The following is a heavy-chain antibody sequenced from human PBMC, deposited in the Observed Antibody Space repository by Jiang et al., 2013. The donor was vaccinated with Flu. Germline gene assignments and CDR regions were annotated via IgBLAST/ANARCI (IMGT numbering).Heavy chain of an antibody. V-gene: IGHV4-59*01. CDR2: IYYNGGT. CDR3: ARSVGWMSASGTLSPFDY. CDR1: GGSITSYY. Sequence: PGLVKPSETLSLNCTVSGGSITSYYWSWIRQPPGKGLEWIGYIYYNGGTNYNPSLKGRVTISADASKTQISLNLHSLTAADTAVYYCARSVGWMSASGTLSPFDYWGQGALVTVSS. D-gene: IGHD4-23*01. J-gene: IGHJ4*02.